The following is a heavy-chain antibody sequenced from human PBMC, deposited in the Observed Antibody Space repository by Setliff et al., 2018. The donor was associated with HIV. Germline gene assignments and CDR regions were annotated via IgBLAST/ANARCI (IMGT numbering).Heavy chain of an antibody. D-gene: IGHD5-12*01. J-gene: IGHJ5*02. CDR3: ARVASGYDYGWLDP. V-gene: IGHV3-74*03. CDR2: INNDGRKT. CDR1: GFTFSTYW. Sequence: PGGSLRLSCAASGFTFSTYWMHWVRQAPGKGLVWVSHINNDGRKTTYADSVKGRFTVSRDNAKNTLYQQMNSLRAEDTAVYYCARVASGYDYGWLDPWGQGTLVTVSS.